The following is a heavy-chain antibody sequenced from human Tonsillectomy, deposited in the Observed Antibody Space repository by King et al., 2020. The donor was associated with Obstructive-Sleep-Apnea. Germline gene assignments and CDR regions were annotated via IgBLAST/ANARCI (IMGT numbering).Heavy chain of an antibody. CDR2: IYHSGST. J-gene: IGHJ3*02. V-gene: IGHV4-38-2*02. Sequence: VQLQESGPGLVKPSETLSLTCTVSGYSISSGYYWGWIRQPPGKGLEWIGSIYHSGSTHYNPSLKSRVTISVDTSKNQFSLKLSSVTAADTAVYYCARAEGYYDSSGYYLDAFDIWGQGTMVTVSS. CDR1: GYSISSGYY. D-gene: IGHD3-22*01. CDR3: ARAEGYYDSSGYYLDAFDI.